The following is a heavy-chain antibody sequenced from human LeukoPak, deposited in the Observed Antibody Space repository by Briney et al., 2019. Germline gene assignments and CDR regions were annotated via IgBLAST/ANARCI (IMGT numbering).Heavy chain of an antibody. CDR2: VDPSGGT. J-gene: IGHJ4*02. D-gene: IGHD3-16*01. V-gene: IGHV4-34*01. CDR3: ARHGGYYFDY. Sequence: SETLSLTCVVYGGSFSGYYWSWIRQPPGKGLKWIGQVDPSGGTNYNPSLKSRVTISGDTSKNQFSLKLSSVTAADTAVYYCARHGGYYFDYWGQGSLVTVSS. CDR1: GGSFSGYY.